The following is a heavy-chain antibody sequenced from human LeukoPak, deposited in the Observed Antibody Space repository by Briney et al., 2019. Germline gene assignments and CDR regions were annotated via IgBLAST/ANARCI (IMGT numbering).Heavy chain of an antibody. CDR2: ISWNSGSR. V-gene: IGHV3-9*01. Sequence: PGGSLRLSCAASGFTFDNFAMRWVRQPPGKGLEWVSGISWNSGSRGYADSVKGRFTIYRDNAENSLYLFMNSLRSDDTALYYCAKTRSVDEEYFDYWGQGTLVTVSS. J-gene: IGHJ4*02. CDR3: AKTRSVDEEYFDY. CDR1: GFTFDNFA.